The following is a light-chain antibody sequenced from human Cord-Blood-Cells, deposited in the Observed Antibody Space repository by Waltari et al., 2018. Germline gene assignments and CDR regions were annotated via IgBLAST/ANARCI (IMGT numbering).Light chain of an antibody. V-gene: IGLV3-27*01. Sequence: SYELPQPSSVPVSPGQTARITCSGDGVAKKYARGFQQKPGQAPVLVIYKDSERPSGIPERFSGSSSGTTVTLTISGAQVEDEADYYCYSAADNNRVFGGGTKLTVL. J-gene: IGLJ3*02. CDR2: KDS. CDR3: YSAADNNRV. CDR1: GVAKKY.